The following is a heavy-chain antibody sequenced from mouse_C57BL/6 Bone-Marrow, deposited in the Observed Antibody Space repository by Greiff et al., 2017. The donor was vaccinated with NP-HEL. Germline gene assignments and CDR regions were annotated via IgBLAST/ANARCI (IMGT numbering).Heavy chain of an antibody. V-gene: IGHV1-5*01. CDR1: GYTFTSYW. D-gene: IGHD2-1*01. Sequence: VQLQQSGTVLARPGASVKMSCKTSGYTFTSYWMHWVQQRPGQGLEWIGAIYPGNSDTSYNQKFKGKAKLTAVTSASTAYMELSSLTNEGSAVYYCTRGRGNPPWFAYWGQGTLVTVSA. CDR2: IYPGNSDT. J-gene: IGHJ3*01. CDR3: TRGRGNPPWFAY.